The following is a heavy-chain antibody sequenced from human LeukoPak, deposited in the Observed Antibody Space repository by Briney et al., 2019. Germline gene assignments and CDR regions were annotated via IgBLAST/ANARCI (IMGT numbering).Heavy chain of an antibody. CDR3: AKDLKGFRELSSGYFDY. J-gene: IGHJ4*02. CDR2: IRCDGSNK. CDR1: GFTFNGYG. V-gene: IGHV3-30*02. Sequence: GGSLRLSCAASGFTFNGYGMHWVRQAPGKGLEWVAFIRCDGSNKDYADCVKGRFTISRDNSKNTLYLQRNSLRAEDTAVYYCAKDLKGFRELSSGYFDYRGQGTLLTVSS. D-gene: IGHD3-10*01.